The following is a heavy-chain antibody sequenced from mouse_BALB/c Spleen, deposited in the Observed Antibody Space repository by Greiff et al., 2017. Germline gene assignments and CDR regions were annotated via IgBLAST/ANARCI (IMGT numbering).Heavy chain of an antibody. J-gene: IGHJ2*01. CDR1: GFNFTDSY. V-gene: IGHV14-3*02. Sequence: VQLKESGAELVKPGASVKLSCTASGFNFTDSYMHWVKQRPEQGLEWIGRIDPANGSTKYDPKFQGKATITADTSSNTAYLQLSSLTSEDTAVYYCAREEYDVGYYLDYWGQGTTLTVSS. CDR2: IDPANGST. CDR3: AREEYDVGYYLDY. D-gene: IGHD2-12*01.